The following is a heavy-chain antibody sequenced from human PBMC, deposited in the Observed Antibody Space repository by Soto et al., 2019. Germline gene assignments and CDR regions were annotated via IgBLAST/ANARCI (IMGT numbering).Heavy chain of an antibody. V-gene: IGHV2-5*02. CDR3: AHTIFRYSFYYYYGMDV. CDR2: IYWDDEK. CDR1: GFSLTTSGVG. J-gene: IGHJ6*02. D-gene: IGHD2-15*01. Sequence: QITLKESGPTLVKPTQTLTLTCTFSGFSLTTSGVGVGWIRQPPGKALEWLAVIYWDDEKRYSPSLKSRFTITKDNSKNQVVLTMTNMDPVDTATYYCAHTIFRYSFYYYYGMDVWGQGTTVTVSS.